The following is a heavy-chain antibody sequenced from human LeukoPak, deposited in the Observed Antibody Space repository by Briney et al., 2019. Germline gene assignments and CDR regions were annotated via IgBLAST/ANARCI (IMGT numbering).Heavy chain of an antibody. CDR1: GFTFINYG. V-gene: IGHV3-23*01. CDR2: VANHGRST. Sequence: PGGSLRLSCAASGFTFINYGMSWARQAPGKGREWVSAVANHGRSTYYIDSVKGRFTISRDDSKNTLYLQLNSLRAEDTAMYYCVKDAWGSGSYWCAYDVWGQGTMVTVSS. D-gene: IGHD3-10*01. CDR3: VKDAWGSGSYWCAYDV. J-gene: IGHJ3*01.